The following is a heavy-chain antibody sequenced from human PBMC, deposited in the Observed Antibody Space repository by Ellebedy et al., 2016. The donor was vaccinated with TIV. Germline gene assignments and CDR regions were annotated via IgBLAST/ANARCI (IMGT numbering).Heavy chain of an antibody. CDR1: GGSVSSSNYY. D-gene: IGHD4-17*01. CDR3: ARHVRTGDYGRGFLDW. CDR2: IHYDGST. Sequence: SETLSLXCTVSGGSVSSSNYYWGWIRQPPGKGLELIGNIHYDGSTSCNPSLKSRVTISVDTSKNQVSLKLNSVTAADTAMFYCARHVRTGDYGRGFLDWWGQGTLVTVSS. J-gene: IGHJ4*02. V-gene: IGHV4-39*01.